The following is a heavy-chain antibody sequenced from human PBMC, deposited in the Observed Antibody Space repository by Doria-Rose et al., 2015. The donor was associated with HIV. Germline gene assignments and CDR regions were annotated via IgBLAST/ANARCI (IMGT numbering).Heavy chain of an antibody. CDR2: IFADDER. V-gene: IGHV2-26*01. CDR1: GVSLSSPGMG. Sequence: QVTLKESGPVLVKPTETLTLTCTVSGVSLSSPGMGVSWIRQPPGKALEWLANIFADDERSYKTSLKHRLTISRCTSKSQVVLTMTDMDPVDTATYYCARIKSSRWYHKYYFDFWGQGTLVIVSA. CDR3: ARIKSSRWYHKYYFDF. J-gene: IGHJ4*02. D-gene: IGHD6-13*01.